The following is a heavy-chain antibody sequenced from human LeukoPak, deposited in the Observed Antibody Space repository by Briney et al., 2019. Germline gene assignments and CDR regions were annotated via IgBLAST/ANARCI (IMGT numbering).Heavy chain of an antibody. Sequence: GGSLRLSCAASGFTFSSYWMSWVRQAPGKGLEWVANIKQDGSEKYYVDSVKGRFTISRDNAKNSLYLQMNSLRAEDTAVYYCARPLARFYYYGMDVGGQGTTVTVSS. CDR3: ARPLARFYYYGMDV. J-gene: IGHJ6*02. V-gene: IGHV3-7*01. D-gene: IGHD3-3*01. CDR1: GFTFSSYW. CDR2: IKQDGSEK.